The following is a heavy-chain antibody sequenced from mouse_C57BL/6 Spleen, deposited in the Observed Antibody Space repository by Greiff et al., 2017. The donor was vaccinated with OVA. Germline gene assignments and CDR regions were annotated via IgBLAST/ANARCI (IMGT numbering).Heavy chain of an antibody. CDR3: ARGGMRLRRTDGGFDY. D-gene: IGHD2-2*01. CDR2: INPNNGGT. V-gene: IGHV1-26*01. J-gene: IGHJ2*01. Sequence: EVQLQQSGPELVKPGASVKISCKASGYTFTDYYMNWVKQSHGKSLEWIGDINPNNGGTSYNQKFKGKATLTVDKSSSTAYMELRSLTSEDSAVYYCARGGMRLRRTDGGFDYWGQGTTLTVSS. CDR1: GYTFTDYY.